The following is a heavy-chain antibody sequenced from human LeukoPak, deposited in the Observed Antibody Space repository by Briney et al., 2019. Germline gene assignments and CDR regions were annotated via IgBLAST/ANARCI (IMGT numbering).Heavy chain of an antibody. D-gene: IGHD3-9*01. CDR1: ENTVTEVA. Sequence: ASVKVSCKDSENTVTEVAIHWVRQTGEGLEWMGGFDPKDADMIYAQKFQGRVTMTQDTSTDTAYMELSSLRSEDTAIYYCTTVYYTLLPGYLNQMDVWGKGTTVTISS. J-gene: IGHJ6*04. CDR2: FDPKDADM. CDR3: TTVYYTLLPGYLNQMDV. V-gene: IGHV1-24*01.